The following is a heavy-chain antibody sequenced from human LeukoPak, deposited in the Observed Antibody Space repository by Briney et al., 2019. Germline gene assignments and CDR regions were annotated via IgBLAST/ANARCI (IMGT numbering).Heavy chain of an antibody. CDR3: ARIEMAPQGDY. V-gene: IGHV3-7*01. CDR1: GFTFSSYW. Sequence: GGSLRLSCAASGFTFSSYWMSWVRQAPGRGLEWVANIKQDGSEIYYMDSVKGRFTVSRDNAKNSLYLQMNSLRAEDTALYYCARIEMAPQGDYWGQGTLVTVSS. D-gene: IGHD5-24*01. J-gene: IGHJ4*02. CDR2: IKQDGSEI.